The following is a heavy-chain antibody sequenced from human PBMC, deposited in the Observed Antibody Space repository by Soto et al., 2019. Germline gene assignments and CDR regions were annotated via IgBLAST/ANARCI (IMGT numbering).Heavy chain of an antibody. D-gene: IGHD3-9*01. CDR2: ISFDGNII. CDR1: EFSFSSYA. Sequence: VHLVESGGGVGQPGGSLRLSCAASEFSFSSYAMHWIRQAPGKGLEWVAVISFDGNIIHYADSVKGRFIISRDNSKNTLYLQRHSLSGEDTAVYYCARTFDTITYYFDYWGQGTLVTVSS. V-gene: IGHV3-30-3*01. CDR3: ARTFDTITYYFDY. J-gene: IGHJ4*02.